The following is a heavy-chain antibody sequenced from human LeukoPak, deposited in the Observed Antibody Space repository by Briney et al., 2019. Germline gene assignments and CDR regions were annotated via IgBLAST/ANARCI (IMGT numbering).Heavy chain of an antibody. Sequence: PGGSLRLSCAASGFTFSSYSMNWVRQAPGKGLEWVSYISSSSSTIYYADSVKGRFTISRDNAKNSLYLQMNSLRAEDTAVYYCAGDGRELAPGTIDYWGQGTLVTVSS. J-gene: IGHJ4*02. V-gene: IGHV3-48*04. CDR3: AGDGRELAPGTIDY. CDR1: GFTFSSYS. CDR2: ISSSSSTI. D-gene: IGHD1-26*01.